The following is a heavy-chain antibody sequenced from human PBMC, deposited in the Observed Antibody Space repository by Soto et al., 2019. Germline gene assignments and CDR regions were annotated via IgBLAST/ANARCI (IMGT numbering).Heavy chain of an antibody. V-gene: IGHV3-23*01. CDR1: GFSISDYA. J-gene: IGHJ4*02. Sequence: EVQLLESGGGFIQPGGSLRLSCAASGFSISDYAMSWVRQAPGKGLEWASSISANGVNTFYADSERGRFAISRDTSKNTVYLRMNNLRADDTALYYCAKDGIRKDDFWGQGTLVTVSS. CDR2: ISANGVNT. CDR3: AKDGIRKDDF.